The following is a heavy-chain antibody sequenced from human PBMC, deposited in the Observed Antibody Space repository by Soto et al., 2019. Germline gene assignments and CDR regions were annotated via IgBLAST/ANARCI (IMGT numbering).Heavy chain of an antibody. CDR3: AKEESTGYYRTADY. V-gene: IGHV3-30*18. J-gene: IGHJ4*02. Sequence: GGSLRLSCAASGFTLSTVGMHWVRQAPGKGLEWVGVTPYNENRKYYGDSVKGRFTISRDNSKNTVYLELNSLRPEDTAVYYCAKEESTGYYRTADYWGQGTLVTVYS. CDR1: GFTLSTVG. CDR2: TPYNENRK. D-gene: IGHD1-26*01.